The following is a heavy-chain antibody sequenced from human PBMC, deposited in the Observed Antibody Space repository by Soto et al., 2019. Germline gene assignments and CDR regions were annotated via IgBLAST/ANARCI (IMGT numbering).Heavy chain of an antibody. Sequence: GGSLRLSCAASGFTFSSYAMSWVRQAPGKGLEWVSAISGSGGSTYYADSVKGRFTISRDNSKNTLYLQMNSLRAEDTAVYYCAKDRHYYYDSSGYFDYWGQGTLVTVS. J-gene: IGHJ4*02. CDR1: GFTFSSYA. CDR2: ISGSGGST. D-gene: IGHD3-22*01. V-gene: IGHV3-23*01. CDR3: AKDRHYYYDSSGYFDY.